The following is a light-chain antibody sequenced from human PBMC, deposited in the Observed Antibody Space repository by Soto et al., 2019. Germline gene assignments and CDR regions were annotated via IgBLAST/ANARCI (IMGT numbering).Light chain of an antibody. CDR3: SSYTSSSTRML. CDR1: SSDVGGYNY. J-gene: IGLJ2*01. V-gene: IGLV2-14*01. Sequence: QSVLTQPASVSGSPGQSITISCTGTSSDVGGYNYVSWYQQHPGKAPKLMIYDVSNRPSGVSNRFSGSKSGNTASLTISGLQAEDEADYYCSSYTSSSTRMLFGGGNKLTVL. CDR2: DVS.